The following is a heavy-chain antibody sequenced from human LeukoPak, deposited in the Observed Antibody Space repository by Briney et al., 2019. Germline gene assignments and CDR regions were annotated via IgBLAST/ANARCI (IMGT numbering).Heavy chain of an antibody. J-gene: IGHJ4*02. CDR2: IYTAGTT. CDR3: ARGPRGPARLDY. D-gene: IGHD3-10*01. V-gene: IGHV3-53*01. Sequence: GGSLRLSCAGSGFTVSSNFMSWFRQAPGKGLKWVSVIYTAGTTYYADSVKGRFTISRDNSKNTLYLQMNSLRAEDTAVYYCARGPRGPARLDYWGQGTLVTVSS. CDR1: GFTVSSNF.